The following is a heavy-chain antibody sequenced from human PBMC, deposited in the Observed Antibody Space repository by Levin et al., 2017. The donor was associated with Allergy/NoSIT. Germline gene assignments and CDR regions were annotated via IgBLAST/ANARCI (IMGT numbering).Heavy chain of an antibody. V-gene: IGHV5-51*01. Sequence: SLRLSCKGSGYSFTSYWIGWVRQMPGKGLEWFVLLSPLSSSPLSLPSFQGQVTISADKSISTAYLQWSSLKASDTAMYYCARRGSYSSGWGGGNWFDPWGQGTLVTVSS. J-gene: IGHJ5*02. CDR3: ARRGSYSSGWGGGNWFDP. D-gene: IGHD6-19*01. CDR1: GYSFTSYW. CDR2: LSPLSSSP.